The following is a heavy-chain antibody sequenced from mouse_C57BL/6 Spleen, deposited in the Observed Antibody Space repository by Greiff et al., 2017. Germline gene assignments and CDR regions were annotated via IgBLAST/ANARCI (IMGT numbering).Heavy chain of an antibody. D-gene: IGHD1-1*01. J-gene: IGHJ4*01. V-gene: IGHV5-17*01. CDR3: ARVYYYGSRNAMDY. Sequence: EVQLVESGGGLVKPGGSLKLSCAASGFTFSDYGMHWVRQAPEKGLEWVAYISSGSSTIYYADTVKGRFTISRDNAKNTLFLQMTSLRSEDTAMYYCARVYYYGSRNAMDYWGQGTSVTVSS. CDR2: ISSGSSTI. CDR1: GFTFSDYG.